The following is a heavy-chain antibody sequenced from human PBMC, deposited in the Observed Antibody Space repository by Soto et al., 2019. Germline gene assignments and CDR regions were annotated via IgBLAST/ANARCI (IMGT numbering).Heavy chain of an antibody. D-gene: IGHD3-22*01. CDR2: ITWNSGHI. J-gene: IGHJ4*02. V-gene: IGHV3-9*01. CDR1: GFNFDDSA. CDR3: AKGRSSMIVVVMDY. Sequence: GGSLRLSCVASGFNFDDSAMNWVRQVPGKGLEWVSGITWNSGHILYADSVKGRFPISRDNAKKSLYLELNSLRPEDTALYYCAKGRSSMIVVVMDYWGQGTPVTVSS.